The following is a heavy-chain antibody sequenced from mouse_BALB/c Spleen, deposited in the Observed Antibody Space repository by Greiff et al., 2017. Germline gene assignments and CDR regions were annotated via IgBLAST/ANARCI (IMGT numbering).Heavy chain of an antibody. V-gene: IGHV1-4*01. CDR2: INPSSGYT. D-gene: IGHD2-1*01. CDR3: ARDGNYYFDY. Sequence: VQLQQSGAELARPGASVKMSCKASGYTFTSCTMHWVKQRPGQCLEWIGYINPSSGYTNYNQKFKDKATLTADKSSSTAYMQLSSLTSEDSAVYYCARDGNYYFDYWGQGTTLTVSS. CDR1: GYTFTSCT. J-gene: IGHJ2*01.